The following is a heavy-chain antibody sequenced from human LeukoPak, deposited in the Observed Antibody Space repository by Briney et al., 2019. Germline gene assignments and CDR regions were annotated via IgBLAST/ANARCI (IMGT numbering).Heavy chain of an antibody. CDR1: GGTFSSYA. V-gene: IGHV1-69*05. J-gene: IGHJ4*02. CDR2: IIPIFGTA. CDR3: ARDRIAAAGPLGY. Sequence: SVKVSCKASGGTFSSYAISWVRQAPGQGLEWMGRIIPIFGTANYAQKLQGRVTITTDESTSTAYMELSSLRSEDTAVYYCARDRIAAAGPLGYWGQGTLVTVSS. D-gene: IGHD6-13*01.